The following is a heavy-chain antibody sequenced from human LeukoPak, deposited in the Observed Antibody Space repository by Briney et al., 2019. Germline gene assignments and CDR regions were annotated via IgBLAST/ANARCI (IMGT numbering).Heavy chain of an antibody. D-gene: IGHD4-17*01. J-gene: IGHJ4*02. CDR2: ISYDGTNI. V-gene: IGHV3-30*18. CDR3: AKGRYHLATVTLLDY. Sequence: GGSLRLSCAASGFTFSSYAIHWVRQAPGKGLEWVAVISYDGTNIYYADSVKGRFTISRDNSKNTLYLHMNSLRAEDSAVYYCAKGRYHLATVTLLDYWGQGTLVTVSS. CDR1: GFTFSSYA.